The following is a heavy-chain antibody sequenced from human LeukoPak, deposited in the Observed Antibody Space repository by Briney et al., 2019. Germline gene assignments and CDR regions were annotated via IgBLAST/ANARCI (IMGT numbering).Heavy chain of an antibody. D-gene: IGHD3-3*01. CDR3: ARHGRYDFWSGYYTIDY. CDR1: GYSFTSYW. V-gene: IGHV5-51*01. CDR2: IYPGDSDT. J-gene: IGHJ4*02. Sequence: GESLKISCKGSGYSFTSYWIGWVRQKPGKGLEWMGIIYPGDSDTRYSPSFQGQVTISADKSISTDYLQWSSLKASDTAMYYCARHGRYDFWSGYYTIDYWGQGTLVTVSS.